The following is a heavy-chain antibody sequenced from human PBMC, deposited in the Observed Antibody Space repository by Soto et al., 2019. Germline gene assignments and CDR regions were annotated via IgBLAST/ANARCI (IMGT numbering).Heavy chain of an antibody. CDR1: GFTFSSYE. D-gene: IGHD3-16*02. CDR2: ISSSGSTI. J-gene: IGHJ1*01. Sequence: EVQLVESGGGLVQPGGSLRLSCAASGFTFSSYEMNWVRQAPGKGLEWVSYISSSGSTIYYADSVKGRFTISRDNAKNSLYLQMNSLRAADTAVYYCARGGVFGRGGYFQHWGQGTLVTVSS. CDR3: ARGGVFGRGGYFQH. V-gene: IGHV3-48*03.